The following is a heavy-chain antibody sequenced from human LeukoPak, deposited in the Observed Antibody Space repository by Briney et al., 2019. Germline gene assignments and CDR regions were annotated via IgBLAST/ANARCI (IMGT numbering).Heavy chain of an antibody. Sequence: ASVKVSCKVSGYTLTELSMHWVRQAPGKGLEWMGIINPSGGSTSYAQKFQGRVTMTRDTSTSTVYMELSSLRSEDTAVYYCASASFPPPDAFDIWGQGTMVTVSS. V-gene: IGHV1-46*01. CDR2: INPSGGST. CDR1: GYTLTELS. D-gene: IGHD2/OR15-2a*01. J-gene: IGHJ3*02. CDR3: ASASFPPPDAFDI.